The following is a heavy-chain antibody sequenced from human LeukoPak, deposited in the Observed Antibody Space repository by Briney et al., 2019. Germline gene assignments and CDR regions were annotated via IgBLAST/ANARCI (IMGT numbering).Heavy chain of an antibody. CDR1: GFTFSSYA. CDR3: AKFSPPVVGSDYYYMDV. D-gene: IGHD2-15*01. CDR2: ISGSGGST. V-gene: IGHV3-23*01. Sequence: PGGSLRLSCAASGFTFSSYAMSWVRQAPGKGLEWVSAISGSGGSTYYADSVKGRFTISRDNSKNTLYLQMNSLRAEDTAVYYCAKFSPPVVGSDYYYMDVWGKGTTVTVSS. J-gene: IGHJ6*03.